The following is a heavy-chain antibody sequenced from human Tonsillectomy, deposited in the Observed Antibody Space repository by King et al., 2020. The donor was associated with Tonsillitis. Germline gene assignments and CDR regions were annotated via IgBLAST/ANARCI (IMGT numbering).Heavy chain of an antibody. CDR2: SNAGNGNT. J-gene: IGHJ3*02. Sequence: QLVQSGAEVKKPGASVRVSCKASGYTFINFLMHWVRQAPGQRLEWMGWSNAGNGNTKYSQKFQGRVTFTRDTSARTTYMELSSLRSEDTAVYYCARDRGLITMIVVVRTDAFDIWGQGTMVTVSS. V-gene: IGHV1-3*01. CDR1: GYTFINFL. CDR3: ARDRGLITMIVVVRTDAFDI. D-gene: IGHD3-22*01.